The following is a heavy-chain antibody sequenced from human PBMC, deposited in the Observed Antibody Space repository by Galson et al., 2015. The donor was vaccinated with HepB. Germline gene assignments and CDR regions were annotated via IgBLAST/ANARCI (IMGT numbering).Heavy chain of an antibody. CDR3: ASDYMVTTKNWFDP. CDR1: GYTFSNYG. Sequence: SVKVSCKASGYTFSNYGLNWVRQAPGQGLEWMGWINIYKGYTTYAQKFQGRVTMTRDTSTGTAYMVLRSLRSDDTAVYYCASDYMVTTKNWFDPWGQGTLVTVSS. J-gene: IGHJ5*02. V-gene: IGHV1-18*01. D-gene: IGHD2-21*02. CDR2: INIYKGYT.